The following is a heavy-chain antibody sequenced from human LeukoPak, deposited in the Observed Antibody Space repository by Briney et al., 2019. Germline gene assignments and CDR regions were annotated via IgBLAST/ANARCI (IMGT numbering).Heavy chain of an antibody. CDR3: ARDDVSIAVAGLYYYGMDV. CDR1: GYTFTSYG. CDR2: ISASNGNT. J-gene: IGHJ6*02. Sequence: GASVKVSCKASGYTFTSYGISWVRQAPGQGLEWMGWISASNGNTNYAQKLQGRVTMTTDTSTSTAYMELRSLRSDDTAVYYCARDDVSIAVAGLYYYGMDVWGQGTTVTVSS. D-gene: IGHD6-19*01. V-gene: IGHV1-18*01.